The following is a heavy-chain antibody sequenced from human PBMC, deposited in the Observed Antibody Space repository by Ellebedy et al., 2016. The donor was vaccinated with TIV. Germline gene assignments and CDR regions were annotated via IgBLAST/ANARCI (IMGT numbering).Heavy chain of an antibody. D-gene: IGHD3-16*01. CDR1: GGSISNSDYY. J-gene: IGHJ5*02. V-gene: IGHV4-30-4*08. CDR3: AGATGEEFDRDTGFDP. Sequence: MPSETLSLTCTVSGGSISNSDYYWNWIRQPPGKGLEWIGYISYSGSTYYNPSLKSRVTISVDTSKNQFSLKLSSVTAADTARYYCAGATGEEFDRDTGFDPWGQGTLVTVSS. CDR2: ISYSGST.